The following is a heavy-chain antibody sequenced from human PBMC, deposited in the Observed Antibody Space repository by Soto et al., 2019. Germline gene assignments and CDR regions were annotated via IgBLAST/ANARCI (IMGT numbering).Heavy chain of an antibody. D-gene: IGHD2-2*01. J-gene: IGHJ4*02. CDR1: GFTFSSYS. V-gene: IGHV3-21*01. Sequence: EVQLVESGGGLVKPGGSLRLSCAASGFTFSSYSMNWVRQAPGKGLEWVSSISSSSSYIYYADSVKGRFTISRDNAKNSLYLQMNSLRAEDTAVYYCARAEVVPAAIGYYFDYWGQGTLVTVSS. CDR2: ISSSSSYI. CDR3: ARAEVVPAAIGYYFDY.